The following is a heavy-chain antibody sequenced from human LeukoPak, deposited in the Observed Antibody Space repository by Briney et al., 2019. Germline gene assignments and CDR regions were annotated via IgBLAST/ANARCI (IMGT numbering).Heavy chain of an antibody. Sequence: GGSLRLPCAVSGFSVSSNYMSWVRQAPGKGLEWVSIIYSAGSIYYADSVKGRFTISRDNSKTTLFLQMNSLRAEDTAVYYCARQPHYYDSSGYYYWGQGTLVTVST. CDR3: ARQPHYYDSSGYYY. D-gene: IGHD3-22*01. V-gene: IGHV3-53*01. J-gene: IGHJ4*02. CDR2: IYSAGSI. CDR1: GFSVSSNY.